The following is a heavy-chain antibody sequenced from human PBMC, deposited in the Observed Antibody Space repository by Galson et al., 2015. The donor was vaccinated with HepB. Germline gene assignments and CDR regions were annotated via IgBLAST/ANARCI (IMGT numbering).Heavy chain of an antibody. V-gene: IGHV5-51*03. CDR3: ARAPVVVPPAYDEGYYYMDV. Sequence: QSGAEVKKPGESLKISCKGSGYSFTSYWIGWVRQMPGKGLEWMGIIYPGDSDTRYSPSFQGQVTISADKSISTAYLQWSSLKASDTAMYYCARAPVVVPPAYDEGYYYMDVWGKGTTVTVSS. D-gene: IGHD2-2*01. J-gene: IGHJ6*03. CDR1: GYSFTSYW. CDR2: IYPGDSDT.